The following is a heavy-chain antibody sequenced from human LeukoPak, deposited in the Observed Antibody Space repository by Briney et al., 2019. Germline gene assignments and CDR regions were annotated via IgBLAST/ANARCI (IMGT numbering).Heavy chain of an antibody. CDR1: GGSISSYY. J-gene: IGHJ6*03. CDR2: IYYSGST. D-gene: IGHD2/OR15-2a*01. CDR3: ARAGGEYFSYYYYYMDV. Sequence: PSETLSLTCTVSGGSISSYYWSWIRQPPGTGLEWIGYIYYSGSTNYNPSLKSRVTISVDTSKNQFSLKLSSVTAAGTAVYYCARAGGEYFSYYYYYMDVWGKGTTVTVSS. V-gene: IGHV4-59*01.